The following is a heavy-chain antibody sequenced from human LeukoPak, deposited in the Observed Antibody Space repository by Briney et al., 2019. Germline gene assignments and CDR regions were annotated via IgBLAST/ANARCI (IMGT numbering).Heavy chain of an antibody. J-gene: IGHJ6*02. D-gene: IGHD3-3*01. V-gene: IGHV1-69*13. CDR3: VRSDDFRSPYGMDV. CDR1: GGTFSSYA. Sequence: ASVKVSCKASGGTFSSYAISWVRQAPGQGLEWMGGIIPIFGTANYAQKFQGRVTITADESTSTAYMELSSLRSEDTAVYYCVRSDDFRSPYGMDVWGQGTTVTVSS. CDR2: IIPIFGTA.